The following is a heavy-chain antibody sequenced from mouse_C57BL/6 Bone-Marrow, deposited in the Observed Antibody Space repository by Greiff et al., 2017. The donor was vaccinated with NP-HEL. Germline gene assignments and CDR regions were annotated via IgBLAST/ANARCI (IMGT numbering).Heavy chain of an antibody. V-gene: IGHV2-9-1*01. Sequence: VKLVESGPGLVAPSQSLSITCTVSGFSLTSYAISWVRQPPGKGLEWLGVIWTGGGTNYNSALKSRLSISKDNSKSQVFLKMNSLQTDDTARYXSARRRSKRGYYAMDYRGQGTSVTASS. J-gene: IGHJ4*01. CDR3: ARRRSKRGYYAMDY. CDR1: GFSLTSYA. D-gene: IGHD1-1*01. CDR2: IWTGGGT.